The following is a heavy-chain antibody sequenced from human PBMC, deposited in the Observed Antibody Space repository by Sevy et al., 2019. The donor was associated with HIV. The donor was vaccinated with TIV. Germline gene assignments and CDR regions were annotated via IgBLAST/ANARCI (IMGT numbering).Heavy chain of an antibody. CDR3: ARGSRGYDILTGYLYYFDY. D-gene: IGHD3-9*01. CDR1: GFTFSSYW. Sequence: GGSLRLSCAASGFTFSSYWMSWVRQAPGKGLEWVANIKRDGSEKYYVDSVKGRFTISRDNAKNSLYLQMNSLRAEDTAVYYCARGSRGYDILTGYLYYFDYWGQGTLVTVSS. J-gene: IGHJ4*02. CDR2: IKRDGSEK. V-gene: IGHV3-7*01.